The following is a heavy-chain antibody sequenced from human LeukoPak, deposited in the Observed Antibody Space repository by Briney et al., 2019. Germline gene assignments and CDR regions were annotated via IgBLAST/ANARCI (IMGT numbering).Heavy chain of an antibody. CDR1: GFTFGDYA. CDR2: IRSKAYGGTA. J-gene: IGHJ4*02. D-gene: IGHD5-24*01. CDR3: TRVEMAVDY. V-gene: IGHV3-49*04. Sequence: PGGSLGLSCTASGFTFGDYAMSWVRQAPGKGLEWVGFIRSKAYGGTAEYAASVKGRFTISRDDSKSIAYLQMNSLKTEDTAVYYCTRVEMAVDYWGQGTLVTVSS.